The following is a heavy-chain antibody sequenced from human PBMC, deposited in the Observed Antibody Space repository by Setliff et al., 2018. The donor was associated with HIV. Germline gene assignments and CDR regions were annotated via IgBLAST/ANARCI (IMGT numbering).Heavy chain of an antibody. CDR2: ISGRDGRT. D-gene: IGHD3-22*01. CDR3: AKSYFDRSGYLGS. J-gene: IGHJ5*02. V-gene: IGHV3-23*01. CDR1: GFTFSSYG. Sequence: GGSLRPSCAAFGFTFSSYGMSWVRQAPGKGLEWVSTISGRDGRTYYADSVKGRFTISRDSSKNTLYLQMNSLGAEDTAVYYCAKSYFDRSGYLGSWGQGTLVTVSS.